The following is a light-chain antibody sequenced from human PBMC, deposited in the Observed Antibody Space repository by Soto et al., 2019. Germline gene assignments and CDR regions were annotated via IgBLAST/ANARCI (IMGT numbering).Light chain of an antibody. J-gene: IGLJ2*01. Sequence: QSALTQPPSASGSLGQSVAISCTGTLSDVGGQNLVSWYRQDPGKAPKLMIYDVSRRPSGVPDRFSGSKSGNTASLTVSGLQAEDEANYYCSSYTGTNVIFGGGTKVTVL. CDR1: LSDVGGQNL. V-gene: IGLV2-8*01. CDR2: DVS. CDR3: SSYTGTNVI.